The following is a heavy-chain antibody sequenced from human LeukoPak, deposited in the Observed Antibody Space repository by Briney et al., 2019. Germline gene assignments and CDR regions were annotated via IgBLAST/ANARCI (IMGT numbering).Heavy chain of an antibody. D-gene: IGHD5-24*01. CDR1: GGTFSSYA. Sequence: SVKVSCKASGGTFSSYAISWVRQAPGQGLEWMGGVIPIFGTANYAQKFQGRVTITADESTSTAYMELSSLRSEDTAVYYCARDHRGDGYKFDYWGQGTLVTVSS. CDR3: ARDHRGDGYKFDY. J-gene: IGHJ4*02. CDR2: VIPIFGTA. V-gene: IGHV1-69*01.